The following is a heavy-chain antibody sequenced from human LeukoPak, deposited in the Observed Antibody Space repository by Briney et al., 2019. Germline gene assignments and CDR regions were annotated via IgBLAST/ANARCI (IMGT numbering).Heavy chain of an antibody. CDR1: GGSFSDYY. CDR3: APYCSGGSCQGNYFDY. Sequence: PSETLSLTCAVYGGSFSDYYWSWIRQPPGKGLEWIGEINHSGSTNYNPSLKSRVTISVDTSKNQFSLKLSSVTAADTAVYYCAPYCSGGSCQGNYFDYWGQGTLVTVSS. CDR2: INHSGST. D-gene: IGHD2-15*01. V-gene: IGHV4-34*01. J-gene: IGHJ4*02.